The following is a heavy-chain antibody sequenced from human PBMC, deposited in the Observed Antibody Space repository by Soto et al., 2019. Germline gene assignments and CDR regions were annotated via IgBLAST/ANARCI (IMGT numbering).Heavy chain of an antibody. CDR1: GFTFITYS. J-gene: IGHJ6*02. D-gene: IGHD3-3*01. V-gene: IGHV3-48*02. CDR3: ARLYYDYV. Sequence: GGSLRLSCAASGFTFITYSMNWVRQAPGQGLEWIAYIDYSSDTIFYADSVKGRFTISRDNAQNSLYLQMDSLRDEDTAVYYCARLYYDYVWGQGTTVTVSS. CDR2: IDYSSDTI.